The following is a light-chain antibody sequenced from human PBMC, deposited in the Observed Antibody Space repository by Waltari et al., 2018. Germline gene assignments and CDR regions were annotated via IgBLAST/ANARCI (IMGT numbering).Light chain of an antibody. J-gene: IGKJ1*01. CDR3: QQYYRSRT. Sequence: DIVMTQSQDSLAVPLGERATIDCKSSQSVFYRSDNKNYLSLYQHKPGQPPKLLFYWASTRESGVPDRFSASGSGTDFTLTINNLQAEDVAVYYCQQYYRSRTFGQGTKVEIK. CDR2: WAS. CDR1: QSVFYRSDNKNY. V-gene: IGKV4-1*01.